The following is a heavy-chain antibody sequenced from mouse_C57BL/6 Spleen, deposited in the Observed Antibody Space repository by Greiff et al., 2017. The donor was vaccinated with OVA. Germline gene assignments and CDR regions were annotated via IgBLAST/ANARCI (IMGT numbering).Heavy chain of an antibody. CDR3: ARDYWDY. V-gene: IGHV1-76*01. CDR1: GYTFTDYY. J-gene: IGHJ4*01. D-gene: IGHD1-1*01. Sequence: VQLQQSGAELVRPGASVKLSCKASGYTFTDYYINWVKQRPGQGLEWIARIYPGSGNTYYNEKFKGKATLTAEKSSSTAYMQLSSLTSEDSAVYFCARDYWDYWGQGTSVTVSS. CDR2: IYPGSGNT.